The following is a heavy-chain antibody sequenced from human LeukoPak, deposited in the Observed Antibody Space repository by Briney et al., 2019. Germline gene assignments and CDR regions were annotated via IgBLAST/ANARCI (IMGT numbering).Heavy chain of an antibody. CDR2: TYYRSKWNN. D-gene: IGHD3-10*01. CDR1: GDSVSSNSAA. CDR3: ARARGYFDL. V-gene: IGHV6-1*01. J-gene: IGHJ2*01. Sequence: SQTLSLTCAISGDSVSSNSAAWSWIRQSPSRGLEWLGRTYYRSKWNNNYATSVKSRITINPDTSKNQFSLQLNSVTPEDTGVYYCARARGYFDLWGRGTLVTVSS.